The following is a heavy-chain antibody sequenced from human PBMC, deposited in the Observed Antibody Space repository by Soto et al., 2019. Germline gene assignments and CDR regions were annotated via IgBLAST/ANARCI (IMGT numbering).Heavy chain of an antibody. CDR3: ATWHLQEHAYDV. CDR1: GLTVSGKKY. Sequence: GGTLRLSCAVSGLTVSGKKYVAWVSQAPGKGLEWVSGFYDLDGTYYADSLRGRFTTSGDSSRTIVYLQMNGLRPEDTAVYYCATWHLQEHAYDVWGQGTTVTV. D-gene: IGHD4-4*01. V-gene: IGHV3-53*01. CDR2: FYDLDGT. J-gene: IGHJ3*01.